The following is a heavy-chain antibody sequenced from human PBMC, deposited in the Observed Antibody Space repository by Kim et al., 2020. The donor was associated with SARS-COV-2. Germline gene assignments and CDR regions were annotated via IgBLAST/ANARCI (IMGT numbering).Heavy chain of an antibody. D-gene: IGHD3-10*01. CDR1: GYTFTSYG. J-gene: IGHJ6*02. Sequence: ASVKVSCKASGYTFTSYGISWVRQAPGQGLEWMGWISAYNGNTNYAQKLQGRVTMTTDTSTSTAYMELRSLRSDDTAVYYCARDRGFYGSGSYYYYGMDVWGQGTTVTVSS. CDR3: ARDRGFYGSGSYYYYGMDV. V-gene: IGHV1-18*01. CDR2: ISAYNGNT.